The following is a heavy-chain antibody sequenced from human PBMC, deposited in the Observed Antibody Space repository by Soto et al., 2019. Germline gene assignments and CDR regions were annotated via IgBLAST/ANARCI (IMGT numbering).Heavy chain of an antibody. CDR2: IIPIFGTA. CDR3: ARDGSGSYYRIPNWFDP. D-gene: IGHD1-26*01. J-gene: IGHJ5*02. V-gene: IGHV1-69*01. CDR1: GGTFSSYA. Sequence: QVQLVQSGAEVKKPGSSVKVSCKASGGTFSSYAISWVRQAPGQGLEWMGGIIPIFGTANYAQKFQGRVTITADESTSTAYLELSSLRSADTAVYYCARDGSGSYYRIPNWFDPGGQGTLVTVSS.